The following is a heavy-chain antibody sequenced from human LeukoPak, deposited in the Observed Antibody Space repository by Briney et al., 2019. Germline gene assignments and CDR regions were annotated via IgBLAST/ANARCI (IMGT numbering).Heavy chain of an antibody. V-gene: IGHV1-46*01. CDR2: IDPSGGST. Sequence: EASVKVSCKASGYTFSNYYIHWVRQAPGQGLEWMGIIDPSGGSTTYTRTLQGRVTMTRDTSTSTVYMELSSLRSEDTAMYYCARDLHTDGRPEGRDYWGQGTLVIVSS. J-gene: IGHJ4*02. CDR3: ARDLHTDGRPEGRDY. CDR1: GYTFSNYY. D-gene: IGHD3-10*01.